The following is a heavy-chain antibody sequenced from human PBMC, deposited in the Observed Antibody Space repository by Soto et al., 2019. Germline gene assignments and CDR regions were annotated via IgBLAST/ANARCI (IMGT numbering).Heavy chain of an antibody. D-gene: IGHD2-15*01. CDR1: GFTFSSYW. J-gene: IGHJ4*02. CDR2: INGDGIST. Sequence: EVQLVGSGGDLVQPGGSLRLSCAASGFTFSSYWMHWVRQDPEKGLVWVSRINGDGISTSYADSVKGRFTISRDNAKDTLYLHMNSLGAEDTAVYYCARISQGTYCRGGNCYSDYWGQGTLVTVSS. CDR3: ARISQGTYCRGGNCYSDY. V-gene: IGHV3-74*01.